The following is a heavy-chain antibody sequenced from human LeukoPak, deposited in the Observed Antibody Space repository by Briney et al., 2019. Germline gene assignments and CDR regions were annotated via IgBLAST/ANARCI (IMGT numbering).Heavy chain of an antibody. J-gene: IGHJ4*02. Sequence: ASVKVSCKASGYTFASYDINWVRQATGQGLEWMGWMYPNSGNTGYAQKFQGRVTMTRNTSISTAYMELSSLRSEDTAVYYCARSFFDSSVNAYFDYWGQGTLVTVSS. CDR1: GYTFASYD. CDR2: MYPNSGNT. V-gene: IGHV1-8*01. CDR3: ARSFFDSSVNAYFDY. D-gene: IGHD3-22*01.